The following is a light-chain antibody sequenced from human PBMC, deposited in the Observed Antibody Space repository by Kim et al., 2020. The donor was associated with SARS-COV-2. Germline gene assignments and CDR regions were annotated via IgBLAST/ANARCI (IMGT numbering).Light chain of an antibody. CDR1: SSDIGDYNY. CDR3: SSYTSSTTWV. CDR2: DVN. Sequence: QSALTQAASVSGSPGQSITISCTGTSSDIGDYNYVSWYQQCPGKAPTLLIYDVNKRPSGVSIRFSGSKSGNTASLTISRLRAEDEADYYCSSYTSSTTWVFGGGTQLTVL. V-gene: IGLV2-14*03. J-gene: IGLJ3*02.